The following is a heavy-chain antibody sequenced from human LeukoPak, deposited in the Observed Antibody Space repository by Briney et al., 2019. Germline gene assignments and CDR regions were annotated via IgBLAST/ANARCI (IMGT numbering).Heavy chain of an antibody. D-gene: IGHD2-15*01. J-gene: IGHJ4*02. Sequence: SETLSLTCTVSDGXISSTYYWAWIRQPPGRGVEWIGNIYYDGTTYYNPSLKSRLTISVDTSKNQFSLKLSSVTAADTAVYYCARIPGYCRGDSCFSIYFDSWGQGTLVTVSS. CDR3: ARIPGYCRGDSCFSIYFDS. CDR2: IYYDGTT. CDR1: DGXISSTYY. V-gene: IGHV4-39*01.